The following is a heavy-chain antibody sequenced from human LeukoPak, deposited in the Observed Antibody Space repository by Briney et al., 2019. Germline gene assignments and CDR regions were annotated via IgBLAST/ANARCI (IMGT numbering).Heavy chain of an antibody. D-gene: IGHD1-26*01. J-gene: IGHJ6*03. CDR3: ARKLVGATLYYYYYMDV. CDR2: ISSSSSTI. Sequence: GGPLRLSCAASGFTFSSYSMNWVRQAPGKGLEWVSYISSSSSTIYYADSVKGRFTISRDNAKNSLYLQMNSLRAEDTAVYYCARKLVGATLYYYYYMDVWGKGTTVTVSS. CDR1: GFTFSSYS. V-gene: IGHV3-48*01.